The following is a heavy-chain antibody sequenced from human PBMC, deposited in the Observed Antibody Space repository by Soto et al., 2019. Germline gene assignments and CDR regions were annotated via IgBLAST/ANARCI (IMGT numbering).Heavy chain of an antibody. J-gene: IGHJ4*02. Sequence: QVQLVQSGVEVEKPGASVKVSCKASGSTFTSYGISWVRQAPGQGLEWMGWISAYNGNTNYAQKFQGRVTMTTDTSTSTAYMELRSLRSDDTAVYYCARDVPTVTTGGPDYWGQGTLVTVSS. CDR1: GSTFTSYG. V-gene: IGHV1-18*01. CDR3: ARDVPTVTTGGPDY. D-gene: IGHD4-17*01. CDR2: ISAYNGNT.